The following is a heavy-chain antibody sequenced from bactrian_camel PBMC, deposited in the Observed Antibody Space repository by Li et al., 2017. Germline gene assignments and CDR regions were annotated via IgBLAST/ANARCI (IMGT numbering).Heavy chain of an antibody. CDR2: IVSDGSNT. V-gene: IGHV3-2*01. CDR3: TRGSVDFIF. Sequence: HVQLVESGGGLVQPGGSLRLSCAASGFTFSSYCMSWVRQAPGKGLEWVSRIVSDGSNTYYADSVKGRFTVSRDNAKNEVALQMNSLKSEDTALYYCTRGSVDFIFGCQGTQVTVS. J-gene: IGHJ6*01. CDR1: GFTFSSYC.